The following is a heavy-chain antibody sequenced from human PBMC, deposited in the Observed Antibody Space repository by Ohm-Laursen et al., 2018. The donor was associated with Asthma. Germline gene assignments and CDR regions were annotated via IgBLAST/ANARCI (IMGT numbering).Heavy chain of an antibody. Sequence: SLRLSCAASGFTFASYWMNWVRQAPGKGLEWVASISTASSFIYYADSVRGRFTISRDNAKNTLYLQMNSLRAEDTAVYYCARARSGSSYDYWGQGTLVTVSS. V-gene: IGHV3-21*01. D-gene: IGHD1-26*01. J-gene: IGHJ4*02. CDR2: ISTASSFI. CDR1: GFTFASYW. CDR3: ARARSGSSYDY.